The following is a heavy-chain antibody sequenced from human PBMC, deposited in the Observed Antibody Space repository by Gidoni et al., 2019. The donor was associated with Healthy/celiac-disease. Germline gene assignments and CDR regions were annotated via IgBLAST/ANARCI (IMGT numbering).Heavy chain of an antibody. V-gene: IGHV3-30*18. CDR2: ISYDGSNK. CDR1: GFTFRRYG. CDR3: AKEAREYQLLYPFDY. D-gene: IGHD2-2*02. J-gene: IGHJ4*02. Sequence: QVQLVESGGGVVQPGRSLRLSCAASGFTFRRYGMHWVRQAPGKGLEWVAVISYDGSNKYYADSVKGRFTISRDNSKNTLYLQMNSLRAEDTAVYYCAKEAREYQLLYPFDYWGQGTLVTVSS.